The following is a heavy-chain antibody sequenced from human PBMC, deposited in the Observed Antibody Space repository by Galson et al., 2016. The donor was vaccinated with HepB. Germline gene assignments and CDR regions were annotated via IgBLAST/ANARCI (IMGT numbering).Heavy chain of an antibody. V-gene: IGHV6-1*01. CDR3: ARGEVSLSSFWFDY. CDR1: GDSVSSHSAA. J-gene: IGHJ4*02. CDR2: TYYRSKWYN. Sequence: CAISGDSVSSHSAAWNWIRQSPSRGLEWLGRTYYRSKWYNDYAVSVKSRITINPDTAKNQFSLQLNSVTPEDTAVYYCARGEVSLSSFWFDYWGQGTLVTVSS. D-gene: IGHD3-16*02.